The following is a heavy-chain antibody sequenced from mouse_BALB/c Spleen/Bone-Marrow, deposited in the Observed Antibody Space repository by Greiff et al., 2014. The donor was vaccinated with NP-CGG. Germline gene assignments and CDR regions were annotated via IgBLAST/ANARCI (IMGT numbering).Heavy chain of an antibody. CDR2: LNPSNGHT. CDR3: ARMITTRGFDY. CDR1: GYTFTRCW. Sequence: QVQLQQPGAELLKPGTSVKLSCKASGYTFTRCWMHWVKQRPGQGLEWIGELNPSNGHTNYNGKFKNKATVTVDKSSSTAYMQLSILTSEDSAVYYCARMITTRGFDYWGQGTTLTVSS. D-gene: IGHD2-4*01. V-gene: IGHV1S81*02. J-gene: IGHJ2*01.